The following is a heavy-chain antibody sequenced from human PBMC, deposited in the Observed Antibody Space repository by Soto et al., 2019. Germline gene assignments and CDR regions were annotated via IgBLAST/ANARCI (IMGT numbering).Heavy chain of an antibody. D-gene: IGHD1-20*01. CDR3: GRGVITGTSGGAFDI. Sequence: ASVKVSCTASGYTFTSYDINWVRQATGQGLELMGWMNPNSGNTGYAQKFQGWVTMTRDTSISTGYRELRRLRSDDTAVYYCGRGVITGTSGGAFDIWGQGTMVTVSS. CDR2: MNPNSGNT. J-gene: IGHJ3*02. CDR1: GYTFTSYD. V-gene: IGHV1-8*01.